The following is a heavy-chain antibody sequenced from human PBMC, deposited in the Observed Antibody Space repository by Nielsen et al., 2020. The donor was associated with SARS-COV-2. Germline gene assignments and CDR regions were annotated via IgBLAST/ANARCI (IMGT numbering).Heavy chain of an antibody. CDR1: GFTFNSYW. CDR2: IKEDGSEK. V-gene: IGHV3-7*01. CDR3: ARSEGEDWFDP. J-gene: IGHJ5*02. Sequence: GSLKISCAASGFTFNSYWMSWVRQAPGKGLEWVANIKEDGSEKYYVDSVKGRFTISRDNAKNSLYLQMNSLRAEDTAVYYCARSEGEDWFDPWGQGTLVTVSS. D-gene: IGHD1-26*01.